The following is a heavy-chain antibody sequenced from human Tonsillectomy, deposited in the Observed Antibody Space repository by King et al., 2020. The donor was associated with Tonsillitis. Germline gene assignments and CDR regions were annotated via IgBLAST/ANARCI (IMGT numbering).Heavy chain of an antibody. CDR1: GGSISSSSYY. J-gene: IGHJ4*02. CDR3: ARLGYYYGSGRYYPREEYYFDY. Sequence: QLQESGPGLVKPSETLSLTCTVSGGSISSSSYYWGWIRQPPGKGLEWIGSIYYSGSTYYNPSLKSRVTISVYTSKNQFSLKLSSVTAADTAVYFCARLGYYYGSGRYYPREEYYFDYWGQGTLVTVSS. V-gene: IGHV4-39*01. D-gene: IGHD3-10*01. CDR2: IYYSGST.